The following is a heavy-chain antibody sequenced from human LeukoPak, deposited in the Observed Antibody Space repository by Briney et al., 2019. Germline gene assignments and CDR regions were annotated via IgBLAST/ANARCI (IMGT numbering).Heavy chain of an antibody. Sequence: HGESLKISCKGSGYSFTNYWIGWVRQMPGKGLEWMGIIYPGDSDTRYSPSFQGQVTISADKSISTAYLQWSSLKASDTAVYYCARGYGWLQLYYYYYMDVWGKGTTVTVSS. CDR1: GYSFTNYW. V-gene: IGHV5-51*01. CDR2: IYPGDSDT. CDR3: ARGYGWLQLYYYYYMDV. D-gene: IGHD5-24*01. J-gene: IGHJ6*03.